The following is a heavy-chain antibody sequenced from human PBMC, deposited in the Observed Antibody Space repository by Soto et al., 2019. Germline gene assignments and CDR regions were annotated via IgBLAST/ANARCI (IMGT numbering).Heavy chain of an antibody. D-gene: IGHD3-10*01. CDR1: GGSISSYY. J-gene: IGHJ6*02. Sequence: SETLSLTCTVSGGSISSYYWSRIRQPPGKGLEWIGYIYYSGSTNYNPSLKSRVTISVDTSKNQFSLQLSSVTAADTAVYYCARQVWFGELEDVWGQGTTVTVSS. CDR3: ARQVWFGELEDV. CDR2: IYYSGST. V-gene: IGHV4-59*08.